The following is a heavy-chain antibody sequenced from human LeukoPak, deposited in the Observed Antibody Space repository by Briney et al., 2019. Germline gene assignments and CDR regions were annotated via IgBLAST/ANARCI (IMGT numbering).Heavy chain of an antibody. CDR2: IIPIFGTA. CDR1: GYTFTSFD. D-gene: IGHD4-17*01. J-gene: IGHJ6*03. V-gene: IGHV1-69*06. Sequence: SVKVSCKASGYTFTSFDINWVRQATGQGLEWMGGIIPIFGTANYAQKFQGRVTITADKSTSTAYMELSSLRSEDTAVYYCARVDYGDFNYYYYYMDVWGKGTTVTVSS. CDR3: ARVDYGDFNYYYYYMDV.